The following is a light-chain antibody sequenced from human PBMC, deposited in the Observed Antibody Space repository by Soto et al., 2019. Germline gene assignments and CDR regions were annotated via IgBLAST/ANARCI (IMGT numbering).Light chain of an antibody. CDR2: DAS. Sequence: IVLTQSPATLSLSPGERATLSCRASQSVSSYLAWYQQKPGQAPRLLIYDASNRATGIPARFSGSGSGTDFTLTSSSLEPEDFAVYYCQQRSNWLTFGGGTKVDI. CDR1: QSVSSY. V-gene: IGKV3-11*01. J-gene: IGKJ4*01. CDR3: QQRSNWLT.